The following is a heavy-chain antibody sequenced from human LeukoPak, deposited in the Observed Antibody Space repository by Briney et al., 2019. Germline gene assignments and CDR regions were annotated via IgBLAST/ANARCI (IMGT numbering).Heavy chain of an antibody. CDR3: ARGHNWNLDY. Sequence: SETLSLTCAVYGESFSGYYWSWIRQPPGKGREWIGEINHGGSTKYTPSLTGRVTISVDTSKNQFSLKLTSVTAADTAVYYCARGHNWNLDYWGQGTLVTISS. V-gene: IGHV4-34*01. D-gene: IGHD1-20*01. J-gene: IGHJ4*02. CDR1: GESFSGYY. CDR2: INHGGST.